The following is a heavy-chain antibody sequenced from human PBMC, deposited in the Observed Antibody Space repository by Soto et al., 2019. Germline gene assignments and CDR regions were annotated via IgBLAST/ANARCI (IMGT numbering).Heavy chain of an antibody. CDR2: INPNSGGT. CDR1: GYTFTGYY. Sequence: ASVKVSCKASGYTFTGYYMHWVRQASGQGLEWMGWINPNSGGTNYAQRFQGRVTMTRDTSISTAYMELSRLRSDDTAVYYCARDRGIVATMFDPGPAFWGQGTLVTVSS. V-gene: IGHV1-2*02. J-gene: IGHJ4*02. D-gene: IGHD5-12*01. CDR3: ARDRGIVATMFDPGPAF.